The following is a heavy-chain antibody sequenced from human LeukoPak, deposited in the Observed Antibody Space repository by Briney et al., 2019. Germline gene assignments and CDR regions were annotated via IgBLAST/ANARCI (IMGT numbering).Heavy chain of an antibody. CDR1: GGTFSSYA. CDR3: ARAGHPSRSRYYFDY. V-gene: IGHV1-69*05. J-gene: IGHJ4*02. D-gene: IGHD6-19*01. CDR2: IIPIFGTA. Sequence: ASVKVSCKASGGTFSSYAISWVRQAPGRGLEWMGGIIPIFGTANYAQKFQGRVTITTDESTSTAYMELSSLRSEDTAVYYCARAGHPSRSRYYFDYWGQGTLVTVSS.